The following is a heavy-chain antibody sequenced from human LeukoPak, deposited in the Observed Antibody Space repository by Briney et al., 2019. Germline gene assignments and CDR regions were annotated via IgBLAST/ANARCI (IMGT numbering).Heavy chain of an antibody. J-gene: IGHJ4*02. CDR1: GGSISSSSYY. Sequence: SETLPLTCTVSGGSISSSSYYWGWIRQPPGKGLEWIGSIYYSGSTYYNPSLKSRVTISVDTSKNQFSLKLSSVTAADTAVYYCATEGYCSGGSCYSGFDYWGQGTLVTVSS. D-gene: IGHD2-15*01. CDR2: IYYSGST. CDR3: ATEGYCSGGSCYSGFDY. V-gene: IGHV4-39*01.